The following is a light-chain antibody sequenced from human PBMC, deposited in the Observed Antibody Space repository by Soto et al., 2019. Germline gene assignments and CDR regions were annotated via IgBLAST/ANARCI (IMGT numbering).Light chain of an antibody. J-gene: IGLJ2*01. CDR2: EGS. CDR1: SSDVGSYNL. CDR3: CSYSSSHTLV. Sequence: QSASLSGSPGQSITLSCTGTSSDVGSYNLVSWYQHHPGKAPKLMIYEGSERPSGVSNRFSGSKSGNTASLTISGLQAEDEGDYYCCSYSSSHTLVFGGGTKVTVL. V-gene: IGLV2-23*01.